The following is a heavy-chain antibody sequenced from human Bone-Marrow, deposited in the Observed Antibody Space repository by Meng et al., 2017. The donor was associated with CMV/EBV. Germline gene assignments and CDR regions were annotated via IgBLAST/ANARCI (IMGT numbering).Heavy chain of an antibody. CDR2: INPNSGAT. J-gene: IGHJ3*02. V-gene: IGHV1-2*02. CDR3: AREWRRRRYDGNYNVPDGFDI. D-gene: IGHD1-26*01. CDR1: GYTFAGLY. Sequence: ASVKVSCKASGYTFAGLYLHWVRQAPGQGLEWMGWINPNSGATNYAQKFRGRATMTRDTSTRTAYMDLSRLRSDDTALYYCAREWRRRRYDGNYNVPDGFDIWGQGTMVTVSS.